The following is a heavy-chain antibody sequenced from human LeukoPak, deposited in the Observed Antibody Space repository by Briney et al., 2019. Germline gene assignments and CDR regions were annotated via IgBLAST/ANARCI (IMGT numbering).Heavy chain of an antibody. CDR3: ARVWDYDILTGRHYYYYGMDV. D-gene: IGHD3-9*01. Sequence: GGSLRLSCAASGFTFSSYSMNWVRRAPGKGLEWVSYSSCRSSTIYYADSVKGRFTISRDNAKNSLYLQMNSLRDEDTAVYYCARVWDYDILTGRHYYYYGMDVWGQGTTVTVSS. CDR1: GFTFSSYS. V-gene: IGHV3-48*02. CDR2: SSCRSSTI. J-gene: IGHJ6*02.